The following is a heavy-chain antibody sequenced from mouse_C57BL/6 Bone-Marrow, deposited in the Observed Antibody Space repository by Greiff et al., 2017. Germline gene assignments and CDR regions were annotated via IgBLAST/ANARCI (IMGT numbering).Heavy chain of an antibody. J-gene: IGHJ4*01. V-gene: IGHV1-81*01. CDR1: GYTFTSYG. D-gene: IGHD1-1*02. CDR3: ARGPFGGYPYYYAMDY. Sequence: VHLVESGAELARPGASVKLSCKASGYTFTSYGISWVKQRTGQGLEWIGEIYPRSGNTYYNEKFKSKATLTVDKSSSTAYMQLSSLTSEDSAVXYCARGPFGGYPYYYAMDYWGQGTSVTVSS. CDR2: IYPRSGNT.